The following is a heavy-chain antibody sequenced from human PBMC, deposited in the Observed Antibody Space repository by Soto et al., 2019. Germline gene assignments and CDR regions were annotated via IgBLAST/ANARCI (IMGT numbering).Heavy chain of an antibody. D-gene: IGHD5-18*01. CDR1: GYTFTSYD. CDR3: ARGQVQLWSLLCYGMDV. J-gene: IGHJ6*02. V-gene: IGHV1-8*01. CDR2: MNPNSGNT. Sequence: ASVKVSCKASGYTFTSYDINWVRQATGQGLEWMGWMNPNSGNTGYAQKFQGRVTMTRDTSMSTAYMELSSLRSEDTAVYYCARGQVQLWSLLCYGMDVWGQGTTVTVSS.